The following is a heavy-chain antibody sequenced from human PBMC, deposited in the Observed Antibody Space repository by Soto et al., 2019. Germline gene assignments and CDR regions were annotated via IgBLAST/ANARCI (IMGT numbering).Heavy chain of an antibody. Sequence: ASVKVSCKASGYTFTSYAMHWVRQAPGQRLEWMGWINAGNGNTKYSQKFQGRVTITRDTSASTAYMELSSLRSEVTAVYYCARATTVTTFRYYGMDVWGQGTTVTVSS. J-gene: IGHJ6*02. CDR1: GYTFTSYA. CDR3: ARATTVTTFRYYGMDV. V-gene: IGHV1-3*01. CDR2: INAGNGNT. D-gene: IGHD4-4*01.